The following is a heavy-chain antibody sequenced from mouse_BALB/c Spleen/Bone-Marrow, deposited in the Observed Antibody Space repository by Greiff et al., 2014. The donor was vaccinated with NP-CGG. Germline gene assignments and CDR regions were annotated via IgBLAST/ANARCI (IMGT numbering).Heavy chain of an antibody. CDR3: ARPDGNYESYFDY. D-gene: IGHD2-1*01. CDR2: IYPGDGST. J-gene: IGHJ2*01. Sequence: QVQLKHSGPELVKPGASVRMSCKASGYTFTSCYIHWVKQSPGQGLEWIGWIYPGDGSTEYNEKFKGKTTLTADKSSSTAYMLLSSLTSEDSAIYFCARPDGNYESYFDYWGQGTTLTVSS. CDR1: GYTFTSCY. V-gene: IGHV1S56*01.